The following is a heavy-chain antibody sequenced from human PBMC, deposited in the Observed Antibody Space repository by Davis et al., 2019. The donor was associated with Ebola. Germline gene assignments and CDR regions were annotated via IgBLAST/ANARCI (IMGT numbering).Heavy chain of an antibody. CDR1: GYTFTSYA. D-gene: IGHD6-19*01. CDR3: ARGEQWLTFDY. J-gene: IGHJ4*02. V-gene: IGHV1-3*01. Sequence: AASVKVSCKASGYTFTSYAMHWVRQAPGQRLEWMGWINAGNGNTKYSQKFQGRVTITRDTSASTAYMELSSLRSEDTAVYYCARGEQWLTFDYWGQGTLVTVSS. CDR2: INAGNGNT.